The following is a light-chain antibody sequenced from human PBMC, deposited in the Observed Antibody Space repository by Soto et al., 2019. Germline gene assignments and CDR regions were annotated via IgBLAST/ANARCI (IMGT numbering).Light chain of an antibody. Sequence: DIQMTQSPSTLSASVGDRVTITCRASQSISSWLAWYQQKPGTAPKLLIYKASSLESGVPSRFSGSGSGTEFTLTISNLQPDDFATYYCQQYNSYSYTFGQGTKLEIK. CDR3: QQYNSYSYT. J-gene: IGKJ2*01. CDR2: KAS. CDR1: QSISSW. V-gene: IGKV1-5*03.